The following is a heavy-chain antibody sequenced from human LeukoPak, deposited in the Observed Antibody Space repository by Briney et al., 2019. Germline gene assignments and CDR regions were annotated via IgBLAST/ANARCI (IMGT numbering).Heavy chain of an antibody. D-gene: IGHD3-3*01. CDR1: GFTFSSYA. CDR3: AKGAEREGITIFGVDRGGGPYYFDY. V-gene: IGHV3-23*01. CDR2: ISGSGGST. J-gene: IGHJ4*02. Sequence: GGSLRLSCAASGFTFSSYAMSWVRQAPGKGLEWVSAISGSGGSTYYADSVKGRFTISRDNSKNTLYLQMNSLRAEDTAVYYCAKGAEREGITIFGVDRGGGPYYFDYWGQGTLVTVSS.